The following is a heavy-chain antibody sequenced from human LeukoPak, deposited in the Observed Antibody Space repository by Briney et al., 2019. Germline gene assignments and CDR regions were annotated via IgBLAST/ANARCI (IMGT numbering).Heavy chain of an antibody. CDR3: ARDRGDIVVVPAATHFDY. D-gene: IGHD2-2*01. Sequence: SVKVSCKASGGTFSSYTISWVRQAPGQGLEWMGRIIPLLGIANYAQKFQGRDTITAGKSTSTAYMELSSLRSEDTAVYYCARDRGDIVVVPAATHFDYWGQGTLVTVSS. J-gene: IGHJ4*02. CDR2: IIPLLGIA. V-gene: IGHV1-69*04. CDR1: GGTFSSYT.